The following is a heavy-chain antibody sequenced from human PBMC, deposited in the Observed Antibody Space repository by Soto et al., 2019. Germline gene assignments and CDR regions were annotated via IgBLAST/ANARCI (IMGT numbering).Heavy chain of an antibody. J-gene: IGHJ6*02. V-gene: IGHV1-2*02. D-gene: IGHD6-25*01. CDR1: GYTFTGHY. CDR3: ARGGAAWAYYCYGMDV. CDR2: VNPNGGGT. Sequence: ASVKVSCKASGYTFTGHYMHWVRQAPGQGLEWMGWVNPNGGGTILAQKFQGRVTLTRDTSISTAYMELTTLKSDDTAVYYCARGGAAWAYYCYGMDVWGQGTTVTVSS.